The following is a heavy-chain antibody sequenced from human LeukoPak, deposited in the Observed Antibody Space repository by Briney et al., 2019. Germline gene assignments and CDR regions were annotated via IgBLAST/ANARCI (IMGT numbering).Heavy chain of an antibody. CDR3: ARGVFSRAAAGRGGYYFDY. V-gene: IGHV3-64*01. D-gene: IGHD6-13*01. CDR1: GLTFSSYA. CDR2: ISSNGGST. J-gene: IGHJ4*02. Sequence: PGGSLRLSCAASGLTFSSYAMHWVRQAPGKGLEYVSAISSNGGSTYYANSVKGRFTISRDNSKNTLYLQMGSLRAEDMAVYYCARGVFSRAAAGRGGYYFDYWGQGTLVTVSS.